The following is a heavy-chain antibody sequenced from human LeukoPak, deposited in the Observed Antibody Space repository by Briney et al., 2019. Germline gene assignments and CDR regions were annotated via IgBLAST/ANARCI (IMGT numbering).Heavy chain of an antibody. CDR2: ISSSSSAM. CDR3: ARGVPPDY. CDR1: GFTFSSYS. J-gene: IGHJ4*02. D-gene: IGHD2-8*01. Sequence: GGSLRLSCAASGFTFSSYSMSWVRQAPGKGLEWVSYISSSSSAMYYADSMKGRFTISRDNSKNTLYLQMNSLRAEDTAVYYCARGVPPDYWGRGTLVTVSS. V-gene: IGHV3-48*01.